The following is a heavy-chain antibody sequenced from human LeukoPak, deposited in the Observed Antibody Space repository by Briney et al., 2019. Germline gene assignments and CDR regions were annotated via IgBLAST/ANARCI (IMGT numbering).Heavy chain of an antibody. D-gene: IGHD2-2*02. J-gene: IGHJ5*02. CDR2: INHSGST. Sequence: SETLSLTCAVYGGSFSDYYWSWIRQPPGKGLEWIGEINHSGSTNYNPSLMSRVTISVDTSKNQFSLKLSSVTAADTAVYYCAIGISPEYQLLYMDWFDPWGQGTLVTVSS. CDR3: AIGISPEYQLLYMDWFDP. V-gene: IGHV4-34*01. CDR1: GGSFSDYY.